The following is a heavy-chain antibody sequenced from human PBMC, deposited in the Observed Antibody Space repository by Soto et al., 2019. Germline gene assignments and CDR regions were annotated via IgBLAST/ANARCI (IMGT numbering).Heavy chain of an antibody. Sequence: QVQLVEFGGGVVQPGRSLRLSCAASGFTFSSCGMHWVRQAPGKGLEWVAVISYDGSNKYYADSVKGRFTISRDNSKNTLYLQMNSLRAEDTAVYYCAILPGYCSSTSCEAEYFQHWGQGTLVTVSS. J-gene: IGHJ1*01. CDR2: ISYDGSNK. CDR3: AILPGYCSSTSCEAEYFQH. V-gene: IGHV3-30*03. D-gene: IGHD2-2*01. CDR1: GFTFSSCG.